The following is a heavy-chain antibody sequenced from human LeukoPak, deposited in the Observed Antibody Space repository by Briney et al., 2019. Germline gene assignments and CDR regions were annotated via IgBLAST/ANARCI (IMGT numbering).Heavy chain of an antibody. J-gene: IGHJ4*02. V-gene: IGHV3-23*01. CDR3: AKPEPPRLTRMYSGSYYDY. Sequence: PGGSLRLSCAASGFTFSSYAMSWVRQAPGKGLEWVSAISGSGGSTYYADSVKGRFTISRDNSKNTLYLQMNSLRAEDTAVYYCAKPEPPRLTRMYSGSYYDYWGQGTLVTVFS. D-gene: IGHD1-26*01. CDR1: GFTFSSYA. CDR2: ISGSGGST.